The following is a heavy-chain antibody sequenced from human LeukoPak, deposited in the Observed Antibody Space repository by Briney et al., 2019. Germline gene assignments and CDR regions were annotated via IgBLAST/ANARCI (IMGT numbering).Heavy chain of an antibody. J-gene: IGHJ4*02. CDR2: ISYDGSDK. CDR3: AKGIEMATIMTAFDF. Sequence: GGSLRLSCAASGFTFSNYGMHWVRQAPGKGPEWVAVISYDGSDKYYADSVKGRFTISRDNSENTLYLQMNSPRAEDTAVYSCAKGIEMATIMTAFDFWGQGTLVTVSS. D-gene: IGHD5-24*01. V-gene: IGHV3-30*18. CDR1: GFTFSNYG.